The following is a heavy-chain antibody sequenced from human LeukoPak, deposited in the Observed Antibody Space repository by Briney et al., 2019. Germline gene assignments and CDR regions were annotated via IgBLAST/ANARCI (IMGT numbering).Heavy chain of an antibody. CDR1: GFTFSNYW. V-gene: IGHV3-7*01. CDR2: IKQDESER. CDR3: ARDKIVGATFLDY. D-gene: IGHD1-26*01. J-gene: IGHJ4*02. Sequence: GGSLRLSCAASGFTFSNYWMSWVRQAPGKGLEWVANIKQDESERYYVDSVKGRFTISRDNAKNSLYLQMNSLRAEDTAVYYCARDKIVGATFLDYWGRGTLVTVSS.